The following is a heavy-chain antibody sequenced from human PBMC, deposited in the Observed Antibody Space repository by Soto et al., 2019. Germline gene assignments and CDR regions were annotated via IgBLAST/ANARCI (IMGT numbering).Heavy chain of an antibody. V-gene: IGHV3-48*02. Sequence: EVQLVESGGGLVQPGGSLRLSCVVSGFAFSTYSMNWVSQAPGKGLEWISYISGNSRDIYYADSVKGRFTIYRDNAKKSLYLQMNSLRDEDTAVYYCAGLDFYYYAMDVWGQGNTVTVSS. CDR1: GFAFSTYS. CDR2: ISGNSRDI. J-gene: IGHJ6*02. CDR3: AGLDFYYYAMDV.